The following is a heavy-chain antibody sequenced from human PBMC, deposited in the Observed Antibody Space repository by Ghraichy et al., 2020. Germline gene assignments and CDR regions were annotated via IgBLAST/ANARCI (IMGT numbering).Heavy chain of an antibody. CDR1: GFTFDDYS. CDR2: MTWDGHST. Sequence: LSLTCATSGFTFDDYSMHWVRQTPGKGLEWLSLMTWDGHSTYYADSVKGRFTISRDHSRNSLYLQMTSLRTEDTALYYCVKDIGGSYSDSWGGMDVWGQGTTGT. J-gene: IGHJ6*01. CDR3: VKDIGGSYSDSWGGMDV. V-gene: IGHV3-43*01. D-gene: IGHD4-17*01.